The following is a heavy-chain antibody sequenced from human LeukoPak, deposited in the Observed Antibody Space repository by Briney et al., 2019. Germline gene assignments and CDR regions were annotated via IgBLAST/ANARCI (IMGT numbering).Heavy chain of an antibody. CDR1: GFTFSDYY. CDR3: ARDSARWGATLPGVFDY. Sequence: PGGSLRLSCAASGFTFSDYYMSWIRQAPGKGLEWVSYISSSGSTIYYADSVKGRFTISRDNAKNSLYLQMNSLRAEDTAVYYCARDSARWGATLPGVFDYWGQGTLVTVSS. D-gene: IGHD1-26*01. CDR2: ISSSGSTI. J-gene: IGHJ4*02. V-gene: IGHV3-11*01.